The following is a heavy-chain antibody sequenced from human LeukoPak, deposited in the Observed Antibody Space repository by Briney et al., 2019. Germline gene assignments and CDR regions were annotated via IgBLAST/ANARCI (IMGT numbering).Heavy chain of an antibody. CDR1: RFSFSSDT. CDR3: AKVDYYSVSSGSYAFDI. D-gene: IGHD3-22*01. CDR2: INAAGGST. J-gene: IGHJ3*02. V-gene: IGHV3-23*01. Sequence: GGSLRLSCADSRFSFSSDTMSWVRQAPGKGLEWVSTINAAGGSTFYAAYVEGRLTLSRDNSKNTLYLQMSRLRAEDTAVYYCAKVDYYSVSSGSYAFDIWGQGTMVTVSP.